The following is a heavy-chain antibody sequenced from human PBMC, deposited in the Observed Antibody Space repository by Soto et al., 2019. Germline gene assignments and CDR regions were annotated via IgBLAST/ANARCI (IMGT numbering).Heavy chain of an antibody. J-gene: IGHJ5*02. CDR3: ARGRVAARPPVNWFDP. Sequence: QVQLLQSGAEVKKPGASVKVSCKASGYTFTSYGISWVRQAPGQGLEWMGWISAYNGNTNYAQKLQGRVTMTTDTSTSTAYMELRSLRADDTAVYYCARGRVAARPPVNWFDPWGQGTLVTVSS. CDR1: GYTFTSYG. D-gene: IGHD6-6*01. CDR2: ISAYNGNT. V-gene: IGHV1-18*04.